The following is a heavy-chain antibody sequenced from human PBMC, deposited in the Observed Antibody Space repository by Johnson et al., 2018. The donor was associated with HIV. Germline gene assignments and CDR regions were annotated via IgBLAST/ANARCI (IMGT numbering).Heavy chain of an antibody. CDR2: IYSGGST. V-gene: IGHV3-66*01. CDR1: GFTVSSNY. Sequence: VQLVESGGGLVQPGGSLRLSCAASGFTVSSNYMSWVRQAPGKGLEWVSIIYSGGSTYYADSVKGRFTIFRDNSKNTLYLQMNSLRAEDTAVYYCAREDLDGAGPDAFDIWGQGTMVTVSS. J-gene: IGHJ3*02. D-gene: IGHD3-10*01. CDR3: AREDLDGAGPDAFDI.